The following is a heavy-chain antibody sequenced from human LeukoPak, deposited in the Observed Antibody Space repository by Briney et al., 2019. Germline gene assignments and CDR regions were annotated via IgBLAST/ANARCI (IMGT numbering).Heavy chain of an antibody. V-gene: IGHV4-31*03. D-gene: IGHD2-15*01. Sequence: KTSETLSLTCTVSGGSISSGGYSWSWIRQHPGKGLEWIGYIYYSGSTYYNPSLKSRVTISVDTSKNQFSLKLSSVTAADTAVYYCARERGALGYCSGGSCRYFDYWGQGTLVTVSS. J-gene: IGHJ4*02. CDR1: GGSISSGGYS. CDR3: ARERGALGYCSGGSCRYFDY. CDR2: IYYSGST.